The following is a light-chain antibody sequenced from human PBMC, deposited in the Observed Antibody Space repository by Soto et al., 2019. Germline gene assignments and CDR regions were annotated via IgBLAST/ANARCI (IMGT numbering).Light chain of an antibody. Sequence: EIVMTQSPATLSVSPGERVTFSCRASQSITNNLAWYQHKPGQAPRLLIYGASTGATGIPARFSGSGSGTEFTLTISSLQSEDFAVYYCQQYNNWPRTFGQGTKVDIK. CDR1: QSITNN. CDR3: QQYNNWPRT. CDR2: GAS. V-gene: IGKV3-15*01. J-gene: IGKJ1*01.